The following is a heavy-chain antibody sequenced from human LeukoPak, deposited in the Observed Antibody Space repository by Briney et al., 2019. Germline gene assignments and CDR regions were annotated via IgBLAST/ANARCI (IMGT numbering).Heavy chain of an antibody. CDR3: AREILEWSEDYYYYGMDV. D-gene: IGHD3-3*01. J-gene: IGHJ6*02. CDR1: GGSITSGDYH. CDR2: IYHSGST. V-gene: IGHV4-30-4*02. Sequence: SETLSLTCTVSGGSITSGDYHWSWIRQYPGKGLEWIGYIYHSGSTYYNPSLKSRLTISVDTSKNQFSLKLSSVTAADTAVYYCAREILEWSEDYYYYGMDVWGQGTTVTVSS.